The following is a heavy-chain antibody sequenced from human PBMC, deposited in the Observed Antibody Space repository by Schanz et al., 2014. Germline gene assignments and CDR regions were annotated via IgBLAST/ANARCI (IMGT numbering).Heavy chain of an antibody. CDR1: GFTFSTFA. Sequence: EVQLVESGGDLVQPGGSLRLSCSASGFTFSTFAMHWVRQAPGKGLEYISAISNNGDSTYYADSVKGRFTISRDNSKNTLFLQMSSLRVDDMAVYYCVRAVTGMAGWYCELWGRGTLVTVSS. D-gene: IGHD5-18*01. CDR3: VRAVTGMAGWYCEL. V-gene: IGHV3-64D*06. J-gene: IGHJ2*01. CDR2: ISNNGDST.